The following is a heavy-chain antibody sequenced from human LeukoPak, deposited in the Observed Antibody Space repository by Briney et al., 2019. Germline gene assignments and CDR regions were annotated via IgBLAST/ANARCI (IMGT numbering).Heavy chain of an antibody. CDR3: ARSNGDYNPPFDF. D-gene: IGHD4-17*01. J-gene: IGHJ4*02. V-gene: IGHV3-13*01. Sequence: GGSLRLSCAASGFTFSSYTMHWVRQATGKGLEWVSAIGTAADTYYSGSVKGRFTISRDNAKNSLYLQINSLRAGDTAVYYCARSNGDYNPPFDFWGQGTLVTVSS. CDR1: GFTFSSYT. CDR2: IGTAADT.